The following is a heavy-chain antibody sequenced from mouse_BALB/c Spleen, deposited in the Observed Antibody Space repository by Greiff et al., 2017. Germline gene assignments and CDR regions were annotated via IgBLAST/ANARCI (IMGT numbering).Heavy chain of an antibody. J-gene: IGHJ3*01. Sequence: EVKLVESGGGLVQPGGSLRLSCATSGFTFTDYYMSWVRQPPGKALEWLGFIRNKANGYTTEYSASVKGRFTISRDNSQSILYLQMNTLRAEDSATYYCARDNYGSSYEFAYWGQGTLVTVSA. CDR3: ARDNYGSSYEFAY. CDR2: IRNKANGYTT. D-gene: IGHD1-1*01. CDR1: GFTFTDYY. V-gene: IGHV7-3*02.